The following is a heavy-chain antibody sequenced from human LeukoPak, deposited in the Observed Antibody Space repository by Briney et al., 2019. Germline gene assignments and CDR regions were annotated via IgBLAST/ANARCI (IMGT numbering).Heavy chain of an antibody. CDR1: GYTFTGYY. CDR2: INPNSGGT. CDR3: ARDKGFDYMDV. D-gene: IGHD3-16*01. V-gene: IGHV1-2*04. J-gene: IGHJ6*03. Sequence: VASVKVSCKASGYTFTGYYMHWVRQAPGQGLEWMGWINPNSGGTNYAQKFQGWVTMTRDTSISTAYMELSRLRSEDTAVYYCARDKGFDYMDVWGKGTTVTVSS.